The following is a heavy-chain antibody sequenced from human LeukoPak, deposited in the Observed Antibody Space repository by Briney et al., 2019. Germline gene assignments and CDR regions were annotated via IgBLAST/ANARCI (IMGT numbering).Heavy chain of an antibody. CDR1: GFTFSSYW. D-gene: IGHD1-26*01. CDR3: ARGRGSYGYYFDY. J-gene: IGHJ4*02. V-gene: IGHV3-7*01. CDR2: IKQDESEK. Sequence: GGSLRLSCAASGFTFSSYWMSWVRQAPGKGLEWVANIKQDESEKYYVDSVKGRFTISRDNAKNSLYLQMNSLRAEDTAVYYCARGRGSYGYYFDYWGKGTLVTVSS.